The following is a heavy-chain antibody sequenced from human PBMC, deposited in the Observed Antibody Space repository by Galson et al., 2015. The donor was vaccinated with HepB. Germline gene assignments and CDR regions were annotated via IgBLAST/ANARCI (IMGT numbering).Heavy chain of an antibody. Sequence: SLRLSCAASGFTFSSYGMHWVRQAPGKGLEWVAVISYDGSNKYYADSVKGRFTISRDNSKNTLYLQMNSLRAEDTAVYYCAKERVRAVAGKLRYYYGMDVWGQGTTVTVSS. D-gene: IGHD6-19*01. CDR2: ISYDGSNK. V-gene: IGHV3-30*18. CDR1: GFTFSSYG. CDR3: AKERVRAVAGKLRYYYGMDV. J-gene: IGHJ6*02.